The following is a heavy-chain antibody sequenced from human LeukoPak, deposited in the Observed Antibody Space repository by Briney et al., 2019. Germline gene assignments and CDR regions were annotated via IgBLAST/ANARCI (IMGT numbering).Heavy chain of an antibody. Sequence: SETLSLTCTVSGYSISSGYYWGWIRQPPGKGLEWIGSIYHSGSTYYNPSLKSRVTISVDTSKNQFSLKLSSVTAADTAVYYCAREGSGDYYDSSGYYIDYWGQGTLVTVSS. CDR1: GYSISSGYY. J-gene: IGHJ4*02. CDR3: AREGSGDYYDSSGYYIDY. CDR2: IYHSGST. D-gene: IGHD3-22*01. V-gene: IGHV4-38-2*02.